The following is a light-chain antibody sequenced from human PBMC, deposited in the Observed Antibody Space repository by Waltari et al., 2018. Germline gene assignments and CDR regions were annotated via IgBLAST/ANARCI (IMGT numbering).Light chain of an antibody. V-gene: IGKV1-5*03. J-gene: IGKJ1*01. CDR1: QRISPW. CDR2: KES. CDR3: QDYNTYT. Sequence: DIQMTQSPSTLSASVGYRVTITCRASQRISPWLAWFQQKPGKAPKLLIYKESILQSGVPSRFSGSGAGTEYTLTISSLQPDDLATYYCQDYNTYTFGQGTKVGIK.